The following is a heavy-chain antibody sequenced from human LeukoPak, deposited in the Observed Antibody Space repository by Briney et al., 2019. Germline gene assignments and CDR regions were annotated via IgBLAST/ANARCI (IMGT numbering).Heavy chain of an antibody. Sequence: PSETLSLTCTVSGGSISSGGYYWSWIRQPGGKGLEWIGRIYTSGSTNYNPSLKSRVTISVDTSKNQFSLKLSSVTAADTAVYYCAREAAPGDAFDIWGQGTMVTVSS. V-gene: IGHV4-61*02. CDR1: GGSISSGGYY. CDR3: AREAAPGDAFDI. J-gene: IGHJ3*02. CDR2: IYTSGST. D-gene: IGHD6-13*01.